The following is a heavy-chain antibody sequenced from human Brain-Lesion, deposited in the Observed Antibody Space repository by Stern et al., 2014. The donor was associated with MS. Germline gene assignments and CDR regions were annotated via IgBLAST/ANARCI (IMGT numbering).Heavy chain of an antibody. D-gene: IGHD6-19*01. CDR3: ASATSSGWYSYYYGMDV. CDR2: INAGNGNT. V-gene: IGHV1-3*01. J-gene: IGHJ6*02. Sequence: VQLLESGAEVKKPGASVKVSCKASGYTFTSYAMHWVRQAPGQRLEWMGGINAGNGNTKYSQKFQGRVTITRDTSASTAYMELSSLRSEDTAVYYCASATSSGWYSYYYGMDVCGQATTVTVSS. CDR1: GYTFTSYA.